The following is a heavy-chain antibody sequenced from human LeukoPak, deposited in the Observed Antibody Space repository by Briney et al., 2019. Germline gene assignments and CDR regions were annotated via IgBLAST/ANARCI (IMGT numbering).Heavy chain of an antibody. CDR1: GFTFSNYW. V-gene: IGHV3-74*01. CDR3: ARHVPSNWFDP. CDR2: INSDGSST. Sequence: GRFLRLSCAASGFTFSNYWMHWVRQAPGKGLVWVSRINSDGSSTNYADSVKGRFTISRDNAKNTLFLQMNSLRAEDTAVYYCARHVPSNWFDPWGQGTLVTVSS. J-gene: IGHJ5*02.